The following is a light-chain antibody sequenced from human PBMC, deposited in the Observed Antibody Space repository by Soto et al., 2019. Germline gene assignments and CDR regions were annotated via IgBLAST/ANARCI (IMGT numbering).Light chain of an antibody. V-gene: IGKV1-39*01. CDR3: QKSYSTPWT. J-gene: IGKJ1*01. CDR2: AAS. Sequence: DIQMTQSPSSLSASVGDRVTITCRASQSISSYLNWYQQKPGKAPKLLIYAASSLQSGVPSRFSGSGSGTDFTLTISSLQPEDFATYYCQKSYSTPWTCGQGNKGAIK. CDR1: QSISSY.